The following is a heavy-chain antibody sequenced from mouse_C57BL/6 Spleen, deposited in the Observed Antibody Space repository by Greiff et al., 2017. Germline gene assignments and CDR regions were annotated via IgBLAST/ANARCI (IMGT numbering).Heavy chain of an antibody. Sequence: VQLQQPGAELVMPGASVKLSCKASGYTFTSYWMHWVKQRPGQGLEWIGEIDPSDSYTNYNQKFKGKSTLTVGKSSSTAYMQLSRLTSEDSAVYYCARLGGSSYFDYWGQGTTLTVSS. V-gene: IGHV1-69*01. CDR2: IDPSDSYT. CDR1: GYTFTSYW. D-gene: IGHD1-1*01. J-gene: IGHJ2*01. CDR3: ARLGGSSYFDY.